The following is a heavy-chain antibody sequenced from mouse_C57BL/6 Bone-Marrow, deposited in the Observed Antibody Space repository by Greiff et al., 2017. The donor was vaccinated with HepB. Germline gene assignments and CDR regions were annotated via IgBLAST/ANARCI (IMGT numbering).Heavy chain of an antibody. J-gene: IGHJ2*01. CDR1: GFTFSSYA. V-gene: IGHV5-4*01. CDR2: ISDGGSYT. CDR3: AREGRTFDY. Sequence: VQLKESGGGLVKPGGSLKLSCAASGFTFSSYAMSWVRQTPEKRLEWVATISDGGSYTYYPDNVKGRFTISRDNAKNNLYLQMSHLKSEDTAMYYCAREGRTFDYWGQGTTLTVSS.